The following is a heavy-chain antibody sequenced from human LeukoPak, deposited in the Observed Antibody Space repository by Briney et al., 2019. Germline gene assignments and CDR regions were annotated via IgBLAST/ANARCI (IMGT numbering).Heavy chain of an antibody. CDR1: GGTFSSYA. Sequence: SVKVSCKASGGTFSSYAISWVRQAPGQGLEWMGRIIPILGIANYAQRFQGRVTITADKSTSTAYMELSSLRSEDTAVYYCARATFYGDYRIHNWFDPWGQGTLVAVSS. V-gene: IGHV1-69*04. J-gene: IGHJ5*02. CDR2: IIPILGIA. D-gene: IGHD4-17*01. CDR3: ARATFYGDYRIHNWFDP.